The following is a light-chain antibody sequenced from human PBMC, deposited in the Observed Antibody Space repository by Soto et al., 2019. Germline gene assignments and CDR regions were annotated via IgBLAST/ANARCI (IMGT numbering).Light chain of an antibody. CDR3: SSYRSSSTPVV. CDR2: DVS. V-gene: IGLV2-14*01. Sequence: QSALTQPASVSGSPGQSITISCTGTFSDINTYNFVSWFRQHPGKAPKLMIYDVSSRPSGVSDRFSGSKSGKTASLTISGLQTEDEADYYCSSYRSSSTPVVFGGGTKLTVL. J-gene: IGLJ2*01. CDR1: FSDINTYNF.